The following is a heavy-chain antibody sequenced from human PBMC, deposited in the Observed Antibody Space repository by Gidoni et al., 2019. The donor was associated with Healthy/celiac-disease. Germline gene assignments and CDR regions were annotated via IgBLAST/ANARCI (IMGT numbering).Heavy chain of an antibody. CDR1: GGSISSGGYY. CDR2: IYYSGRT. CDR3: ARTHCSGGSCYPNWFDP. J-gene: IGHJ5*02. V-gene: IGHV4-31*03. D-gene: IGHD2-15*01. Sequence: QVQLQESGPGLVKPSQTLSLTCTVSGGSISSGGYYWSWIRQHPGTGLEWIGYIYYSGRTYYNPSLKSRVTISVDTSKTQFSLKLSSVTVADTAVYYCARTHCSGGSCYPNWFDPWGQGTLVTVSS.